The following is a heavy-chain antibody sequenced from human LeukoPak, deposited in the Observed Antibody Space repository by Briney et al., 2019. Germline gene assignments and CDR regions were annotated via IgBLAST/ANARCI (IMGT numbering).Heavy chain of an antibody. CDR3: ARVGYDSSGYYYFIDY. V-gene: IGHV4-61*01. CDR2: IYYSGST. Sequence: KPSETLSLTCTVSGVSVSSGSYYWSWIRQPPGKGLEWIGYIYYSGSTNYNPSLKSRVTISVDTSKNQFSLKLSSVTAADTAVYYCARVGYDSSGYYYFIDYWGQGTLVTVSS. D-gene: IGHD3-22*01. J-gene: IGHJ4*02. CDR1: GVSVSSGSYY.